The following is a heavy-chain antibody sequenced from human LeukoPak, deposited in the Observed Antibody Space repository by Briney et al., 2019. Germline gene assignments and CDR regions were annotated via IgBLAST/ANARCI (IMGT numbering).Heavy chain of an antibody. Sequence: PGRSLRLSCAASGFTFSSYAMHWVRQAPGKGLEWVAIISYDGGNEYYADSVKCRFTISRDNAKNTLNLQMNSLRAEDTAVYYCARDLGQYYDTSDNWFDPWGQGTLVTVSS. D-gene: IGHD3-22*01. J-gene: IGHJ5*02. CDR1: GFTFSSYA. CDR3: ARDLGQYYDTSDNWFDP. CDR2: ISYDGGNE. V-gene: IGHV3-30*04.